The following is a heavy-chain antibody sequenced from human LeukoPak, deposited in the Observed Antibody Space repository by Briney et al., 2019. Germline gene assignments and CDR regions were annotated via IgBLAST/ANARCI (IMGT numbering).Heavy chain of an antibody. D-gene: IGHD3-16*02. CDR1: GGSLSGYY. CDR2: IYYSGST. CDR3: AREDLGELSLGDDY. V-gene: IGHV4-39*07. Sequence: PSETLSLTCAVYGGSLSGYYWGWIRQPPGKGLEWIGSIYYSGSTYYNPSLKSRVTISVDTSKNQFSLKLSSVTAADTAVYYCAREDLGELSLGDDYWGQGTLVTVSS. J-gene: IGHJ4*02.